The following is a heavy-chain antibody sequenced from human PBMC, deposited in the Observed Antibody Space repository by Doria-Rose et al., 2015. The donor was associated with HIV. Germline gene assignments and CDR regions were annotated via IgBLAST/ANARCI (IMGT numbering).Heavy chain of an antibody. Sequence: EVQLLESGGGLVQPGGSLRLSCVASGFTFSSYSMNWVRQAPGKVLEWLSYISSTSSTIYSADSVKGRFTISRDNAKNSLYLQMNSLTDEDTAVYYCARDGPSYYFDYWGQGTLVTVSS. CDR3: ARDGPSYYFDY. J-gene: IGHJ4*02. CDR1: GFTFSSYS. V-gene: IGHV3-48*02. CDR2: ISSTSSTI.